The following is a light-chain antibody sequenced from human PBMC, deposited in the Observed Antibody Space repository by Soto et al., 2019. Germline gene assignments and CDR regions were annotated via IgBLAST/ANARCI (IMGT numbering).Light chain of an antibody. V-gene: IGKV1-5*01. Sequence: DIQMTQSPSTLSASVGDRVTITCRASQGISSYLAWYQQKPGKAPKLLIYDASSLESGVPSRFSGSGSGTEFTLTISSLQPDDFATYYCQQYNSYSPWTFGQGTKVDIK. CDR2: DAS. CDR3: QQYNSYSPWT. CDR1: QGISSY. J-gene: IGKJ1*01.